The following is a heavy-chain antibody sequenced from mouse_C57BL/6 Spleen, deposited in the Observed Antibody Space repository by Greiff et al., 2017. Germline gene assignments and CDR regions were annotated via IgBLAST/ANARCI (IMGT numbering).Heavy chain of an antibody. CDR3: ARSGYYGSSYVAWFAY. D-gene: IGHD1-1*01. CDR2: IYPRDGST. Sequence: QVQLQQSGPELVKPGASVKLSCKASGYTFTSYDINWVKQRPGQGLEWIGWIYPRDGSTKYNEKFKGKATLTVDTSSSTAYMELHSLTSEDSAVYFCARSGYYGSSYVAWFAYWGQGTLVTVSA. V-gene: IGHV1-85*01. J-gene: IGHJ3*01. CDR1: GYTFTSYD.